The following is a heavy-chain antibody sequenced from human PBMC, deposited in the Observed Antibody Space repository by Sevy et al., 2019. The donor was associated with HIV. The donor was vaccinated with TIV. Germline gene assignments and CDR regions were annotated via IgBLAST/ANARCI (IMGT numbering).Heavy chain of an antibody. CDR3: ARTVTAASWDAFDI. CDR2: ISYDGSNK. D-gene: IGHD2-21*02. V-gene: IGHV3-30-3*01. Sequence: GGSLRLSCAASGFTFSSYAMHWVRQAPGKGLEWVAVISYDGSNKYYADSVKGRFTISGDNSKNTLYLQMNSLRAEDTAVYYCARTVTAASWDAFDIWGQGTMVTVSS. CDR1: GFTFSSYA. J-gene: IGHJ3*02.